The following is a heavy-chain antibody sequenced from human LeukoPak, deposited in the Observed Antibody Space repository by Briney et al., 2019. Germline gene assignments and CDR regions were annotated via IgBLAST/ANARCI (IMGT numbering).Heavy chain of an antibody. V-gene: IGHV1-24*01. D-gene: IGHD3-22*01. CDR1: GYTLTELS. CDR3: ATDRGVYYDSSALDY. J-gene: IGHJ4*02. Sequence: RASVKVSCKVSGYTLTELSMHWVRQAPGKGLEWMGGFDPEDGETIYAQKFQGRVTMTEDTSTDTAYMELSSLRSEDTAVYYCATDRGVYYDSSALDYWGQGTLVTVSS. CDR2: FDPEDGET.